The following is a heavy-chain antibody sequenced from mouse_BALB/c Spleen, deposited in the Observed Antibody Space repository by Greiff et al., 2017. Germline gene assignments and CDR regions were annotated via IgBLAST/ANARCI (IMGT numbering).Heavy chain of an antibody. D-gene: IGHD2-1*01. Sequence: EVHLVESGGGLVKPGESLKLSCAASGFTFSSYTMSWVRQTPEKRLEWVATISSGGSYTYYPDSVKGRFTISRDNAKNTLYLQMSSLKSEDTAMYYCTRDNVYDNWAYAMDDWGQGTSVTVSA. V-gene: IGHV5-6-4*01. J-gene: IGHJ4*01. CDR1: GFTFSSYT. CDR3: TRDNVYDNWAYAMDD. CDR2: ISSGGSYT.